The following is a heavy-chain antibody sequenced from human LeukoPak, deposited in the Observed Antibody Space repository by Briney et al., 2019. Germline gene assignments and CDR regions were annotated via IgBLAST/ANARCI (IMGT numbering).Heavy chain of an antibody. Sequence: PGRSLRLSCAVTGFTFSSYAMHWVRQAPGKGLEWVAVTSSDLNVKLYADSVKGRFAISRDNSRSTLYLQMNSLRPEDTAIYYCAREGYYSSGSPPSLYFDYWGQGTLVTVSS. CDR1: GFTFSSYA. CDR2: TSSDLNVK. J-gene: IGHJ4*02. D-gene: IGHD3-10*01. V-gene: IGHV3-30*09. CDR3: AREGYYSSGSPPSLYFDY.